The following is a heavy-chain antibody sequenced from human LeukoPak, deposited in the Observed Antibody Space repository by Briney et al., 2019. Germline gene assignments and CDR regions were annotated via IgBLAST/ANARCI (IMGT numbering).Heavy chain of an antibody. CDR1: GFTFDDYA. V-gene: IGHV3-30-3*01. J-gene: IGHJ6*02. CDR2: ISYDGTNN. D-gene: IGHD5-24*01. Sequence: GGSLRLSCAASGFTFDDYAMHWARQAPGKGLEWVAVISYDGTNNYYADSVKGRFTISRDNSKNTLYLQMNSLRAEDTAVYFCARAVEKYYYYYGMDVWGQGTTVTVSS. CDR3: ARAVEKYYYYYGMDV.